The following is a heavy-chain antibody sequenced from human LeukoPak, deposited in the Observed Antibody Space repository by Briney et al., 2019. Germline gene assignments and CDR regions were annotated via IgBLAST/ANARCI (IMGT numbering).Heavy chain of an antibody. CDR1: GGSFSGYY. CDR3: AREGYCSGGSCYGGYAFDI. D-gene: IGHD2-15*01. V-gene: IGHV4-34*01. J-gene: IGHJ3*02. Sequence: SETLSLTCAVYGGSFSGYYWSWIRQPPGKGLEWIGEINHSGSTNYNPSLKSRVTISVDTSKNQFSLKLSSVTAADTAVYYCAREGYCSGGSCYGGYAFDIWGQGTMVTVSS. CDR2: INHSGST.